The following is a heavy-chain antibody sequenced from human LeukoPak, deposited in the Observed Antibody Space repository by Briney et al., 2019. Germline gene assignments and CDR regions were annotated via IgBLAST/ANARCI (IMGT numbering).Heavy chain of an antibody. CDR1: GFTFDDYA. CDR2: ISGDGGST. CDR3: AKSIRGVILVGY. J-gene: IGHJ4*02. Sequence: PGGALRLSCSASGFTFDDYAMHWFRQAPGKGLEWVSLISGDGGSTYYADSVKGRFIISSDNSKNFLYLQMNSLRTEDTALYYCAKSIRGVILVGYWGQGTLVTVSS. D-gene: IGHD3-10*01. V-gene: IGHV3-43*02.